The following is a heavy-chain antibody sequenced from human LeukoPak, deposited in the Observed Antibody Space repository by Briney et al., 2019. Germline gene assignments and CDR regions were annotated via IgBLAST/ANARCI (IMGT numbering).Heavy chain of an antibody. CDR2: ISAYNGNT. Sequence: ASVKVSCKASGYTSTSYGISWVRQAPGQGPEWMGWISAYNGNTNYAQKLQGRVTMTTDTSTSTAYMELRSLRSDDTAVYYCASGMVRGNYYYGMDVWGQGTTVTVSS. V-gene: IGHV1-18*01. CDR3: ASGMVRGNYYYGMDV. CDR1: GYTSTSYG. D-gene: IGHD3-10*01. J-gene: IGHJ6*02.